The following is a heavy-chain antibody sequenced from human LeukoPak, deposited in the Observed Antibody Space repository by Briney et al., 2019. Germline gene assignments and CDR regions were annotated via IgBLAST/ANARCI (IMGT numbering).Heavy chain of an antibody. J-gene: IGHJ4*02. CDR1: GGSFSGYY. V-gene: IGHV4-34*01. CDR2: INHSGST. CDR3: ASLYPFGDRFDY. D-gene: IGHD3-10*01. Sequence: SETLSLTCAVYGGSFSGYYWSWIRQPPGKGLEWIGEINHSGSTNYNPSLKSRVTISVDTSKNQFSLKLSSVTAADTAVYYCASLYPFGDRFDYWGQGTLVTVSS.